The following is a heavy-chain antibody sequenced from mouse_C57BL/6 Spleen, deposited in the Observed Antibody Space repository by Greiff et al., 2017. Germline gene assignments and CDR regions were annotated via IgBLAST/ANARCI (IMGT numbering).Heavy chain of an antibody. Sequence: EVKLMESGEGLVKPGGSLKLSCAASGFTFSSYAMSWVRQTPEKRLEWVAYISSGGDYIYYADTVKGRFTISRDNARNTLYLQMSSLKSEDTAMYYCTREGDYYGSNLFAYWGQGTLVTVSA. CDR3: TREGDYYGSNLFAY. D-gene: IGHD1-1*01. CDR2: ISSGGDYI. J-gene: IGHJ3*01. CDR1: GFTFSSYA. V-gene: IGHV5-9-1*02.